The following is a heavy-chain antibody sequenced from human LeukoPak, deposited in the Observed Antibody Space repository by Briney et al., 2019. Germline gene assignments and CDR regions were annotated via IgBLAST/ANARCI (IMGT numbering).Heavy chain of an antibody. CDR2: INHSGST. CDR1: GGSFSGYY. D-gene: IGHD3-22*01. Sequence: PSVTLSLTCAVYGGSFSGYYWSWIRQPPGKGLEWIGEINHSGSTNYNPSLKSRVTISVDTSKNQFSLKLSSVTAADTVVYYCARYDSSGGFDYWGQGTLVTVSS. V-gene: IGHV4-34*01. CDR3: ARYDSSGGFDY. J-gene: IGHJ4*02.